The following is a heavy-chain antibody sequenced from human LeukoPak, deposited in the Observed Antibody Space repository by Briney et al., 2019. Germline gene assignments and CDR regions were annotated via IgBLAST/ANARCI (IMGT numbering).Heavy chain of an antibody. J-gene: IGHJ4*02. V-gene: IGHV4-30-2*01. CDR3: ARANQLFYYGSGSYYFDY. CDR1: GGSISSGGYS. CDR2: IYHSGST. Sequence: PSETLSLTCAVSGGSISSGGYSWSWIRQPPGKGLEWIGYIYHSGSTYYNPSLKSRVTISVDRSKNQFSLKLSSVTAADTAVYYCARANQLFYYGSGSYYFDYWGQGTQVTVSS. D-gene: IGHD3-10*01.